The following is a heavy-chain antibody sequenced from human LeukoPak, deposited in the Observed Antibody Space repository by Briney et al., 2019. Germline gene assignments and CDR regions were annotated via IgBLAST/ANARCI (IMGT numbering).Heavy chain of an antibody. D-gene: IGHD1-26*01. CDR3: ARDQTLEGSYYGSYFDY. CDR2: ISSSSSYI. CDR1: GFTFSIYS. J-gene: IGHJ4*02. Sequence: GGSLRLSCAASGFTFSIYSMNWVRQAPGKGLEWVSSISSSSSYIYYADSVKGRFTISRDNAKNSLYLQMNSLRAEDTAVYYCARDQTLEGSYYGSYFDYWGQGTLVTVSS. V-gene: IGHV3-21*01.